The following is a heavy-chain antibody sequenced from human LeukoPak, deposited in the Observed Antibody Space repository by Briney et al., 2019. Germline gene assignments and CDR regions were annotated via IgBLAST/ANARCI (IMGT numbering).Heavy chain of an antibody. CDR3: VKDRPNYYDSSGHYYRRDGDC. V-gene: IGHV3-23*01. J-gene: IGHJ4*02. Sequence: GGSLRLSCAASGFAFNTYAMSWVRQPTGKGPEWVSSTTSSDGATYYADSVKGRFTISRDNSRNTLYLQMNSLRAEDTAVYFCVKDRPNYYDSSGHYYRRDGDCWGQGTLVTVSS. D-gene: IGHD3-22*01. CDR1: GFAFNTYA. CDR2: TTSSDGAT.